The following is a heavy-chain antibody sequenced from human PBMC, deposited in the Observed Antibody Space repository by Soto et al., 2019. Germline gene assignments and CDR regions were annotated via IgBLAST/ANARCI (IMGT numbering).Heavy chain of an antibody. D-gene: IGHD2-2*01. V-gene: IGHV3-23*01. CDR1: GFTFSSYA. Sequence: PGGSLRPSCAASGFTFSSYAMSWVRQAPGKGLEWVSAISGSGGSTYYADSVKGRVTISRDNSKNTLYLQMNGLRAEDTAVYYCAIGSQNASPRRASCGQGTLVTGSS. J-gene: IGHJ5*02. CDR2: ISGSGGST. CDR3: AIGSQNASPRRAS.